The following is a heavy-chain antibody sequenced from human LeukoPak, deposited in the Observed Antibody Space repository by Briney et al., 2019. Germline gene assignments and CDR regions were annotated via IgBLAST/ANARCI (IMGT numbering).Heavy chain of an antibody. CDR2: INPSGGST. J-gene: IGHJ4*02. D-gene: IGHD5-18*01. Sequence: ASVKVSCKASGYTFTSYYMHWVRQAPGQGLEWMGIINPSGGSTNYAQKLQGRVTMTTDTSTSTAYMELRSLRSDDTAVYYCARDEGKVDTAMAGGFDYWGQGTLVTVSS. CDR1: GYTFTSYY. V-gene: IGHV1-46*01. CDR3: ARDEGKVDTAMAGGFDY.